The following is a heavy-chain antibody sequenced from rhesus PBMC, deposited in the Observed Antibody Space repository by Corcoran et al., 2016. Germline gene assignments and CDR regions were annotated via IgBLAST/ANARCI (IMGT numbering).Heavy chain of an antibody. CDR3: ARGYCSGIYCYVGYYFDY. J-gene: IGHJ4*01. CDR1: GYTFTDYY. D-gene: IGHD2-27*01. Sequence: QVQLVQSGAEVKKPGSSVTVSCKASGYTFTDYYMHWVRQAPRQGLEWMGWTNPYNVNTKYAQKYQGRVTMSRDISTSTAYMELSSLRSEDTAVYYCARGYCSGIYCYVGYYFDYWGQGVLVTVSS. CDR2: TNPYNVNT. V-gene: IGHV1S2*01.